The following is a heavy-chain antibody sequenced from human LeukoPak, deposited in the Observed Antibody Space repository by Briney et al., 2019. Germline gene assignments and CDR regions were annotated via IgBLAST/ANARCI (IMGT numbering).Heavy chain of an antibody. CDR1: GYTFTKYG. Sequence: ASVKVSCKASGYTFTKYGINWVRQAPGQGLEWMGWIRPYNSKTIYAENLQGRLSMTTDTSTSTAYMEMRSLRSDDTAVYYCARDYLDDPLYWFDSWGQGTLLTVSS. D-gene: IGHD3-10*01. V-gene: IGHV1-18*01. CDR3: ARDYLDDPLYWFDS. J-gene: IGHJ5*01. CDR2: IRPYNSKT.